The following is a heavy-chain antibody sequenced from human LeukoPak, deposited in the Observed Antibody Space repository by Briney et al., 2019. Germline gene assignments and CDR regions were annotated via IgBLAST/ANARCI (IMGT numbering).Heavy chain of an antibody. V-gene: IGHV4-39*01. CDR1: GGSISSTTYY. J-gene: IGHJ4*02. D-gene: IGHD3-16*01. Sequence: PSETLSLTCTVSGGSISSTTYYWGWIRRPPGKGLEWIGSIYYSGSTYYNPSLKSRVTVSVDTSKNQFSLNLSSVTAADTAVYYCVRGSTLRHYQYWGQGTLVTVS. CDR2: IYYSGST. CDR3: VRGSTLRHYQY.